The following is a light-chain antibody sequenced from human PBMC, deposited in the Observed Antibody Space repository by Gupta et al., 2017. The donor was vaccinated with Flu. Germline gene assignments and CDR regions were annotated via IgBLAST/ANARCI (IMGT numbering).Light chain of an antibody. V-gene: IGKV1-33*01. CDR3: QQYDNVPLT. Sequence: DIQMTQSPSYLPASVGDRVTITCQASQDIRNYLNWYQQKPGKAPKLLIYDASNLETGVPSRFSGSGSGTEFAFTISSLQPEDFATYYCQQYDNVPLTFGGGTKVEIK. CDR1: QDIRNY. J-gene: IGKJ4*01. CDR2: DAS.